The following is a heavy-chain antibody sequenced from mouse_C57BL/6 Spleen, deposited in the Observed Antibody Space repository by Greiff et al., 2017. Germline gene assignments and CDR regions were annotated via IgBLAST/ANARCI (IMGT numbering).Heavy chain of an antibody. Sequence: DVMLVESGGGLVKPGGSLKLSCAASGFTFSSYAMSWVRQTPEKRLEWVATISDGGSYAYYPDNVKGRFTISRYNAKNNLYLQMSHLKSEDTAMYYCARDYGNYFDYWGQGTTLTVSS. CDR2: ISDGGSYA. J-gene: IGHJ2*01. CDR1: GFTFSSYA. CDR3: ARDYGNYFDY. V-gene: IGHV5-4*01. D-gene: IGHD2-1*01.